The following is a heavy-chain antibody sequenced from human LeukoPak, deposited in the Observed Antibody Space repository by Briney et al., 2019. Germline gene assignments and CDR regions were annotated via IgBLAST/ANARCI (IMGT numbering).Heavy chain of an antibody. CDR2: INHSGST. CDR1: GGSFSGYY. CDR3: ARHLLSVGATEYDAFDI. J-gene: IGHJ3*02. D-gene: IGHD1-26*01. Sequence: SETLSLTCAVYGGSFSGYYWSWIRQPPGKGLEWIGEINHSGSTNYNPSLKSRVTISVDTSKNQFSLKLSSVTAADTAVYYCARHLLSVGATEYDAFDIWGQGTMVTVSS. V-gene: IGHV4-34*01.